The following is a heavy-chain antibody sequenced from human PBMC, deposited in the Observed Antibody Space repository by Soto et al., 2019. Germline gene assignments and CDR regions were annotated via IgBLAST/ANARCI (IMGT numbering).Heavy chain of an antibody. D-gene: IGHD2-15*01. CDR1: GYSFTSYW. CDR3: ARRMGYCSGGSCFYNDAVDI. CDR2: IYPGDSDT. V-gene: IGHV5-51*01. Sequence: GESLKISCQGPGYSFTSYWIGWVRQMPGKGLEWMGIIYPGDSDTRYSPSFQGQVTISADKSISTAYLQWSSLKASDTAMYYCARRMGYCSGGSCFYNDAVDIWGQGTMVTVSS. J-gene: IGHJ3*02.